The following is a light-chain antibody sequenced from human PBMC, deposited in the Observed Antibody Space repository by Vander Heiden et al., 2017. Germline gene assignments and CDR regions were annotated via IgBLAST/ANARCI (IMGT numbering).Light chain of an antibody. V-gene: IGKV3-20*01. CDR2: GTS. CDR3: QQYDSPPRT. Sequence: EIVSTHSPATPSLSPGARATLSCRASRSGRSSHLAWYQQKPGQAPRLLIYGTSSRATGIPYRFSGSGSGTDFTLTISRLEPEDFAVYYCQQYDSPPRTFGQGTKLENK. J-gene: IGKJ2*02. CDR1: RSGRSSH.